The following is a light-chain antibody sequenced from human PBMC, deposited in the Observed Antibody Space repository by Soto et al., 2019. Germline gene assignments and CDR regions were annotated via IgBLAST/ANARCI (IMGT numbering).Light chain of an antibody. V-gene: IGKV3-20*01. J-gene: IGKJ2*01. CDR3: QQFGDAPPAFT. CDR1: QTVKSRY. CDR2: AAS. Sequence: ESLLTQSPGTLSLSPGERATLSCRASQTVKSRYLSWFQQKPGQAPRLLIVAASIRAAGIPDRFSGSVSGTDLKLTISRLEPEEFAGYYRQQFGDAPPAFTFGQGTKGEI.